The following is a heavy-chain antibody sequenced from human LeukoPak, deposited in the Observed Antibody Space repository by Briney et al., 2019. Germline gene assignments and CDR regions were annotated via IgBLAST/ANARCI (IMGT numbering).Heavy chain of an antibody. Sequence: GGSLTLSCAASGFTFSGSAIHWVRQAPGKGLEWVAVISYDGTNKYIADSVKGRFTISRDNSKNTLYLQMNSLRAEDTAVYYCAKATLYCNIDTCSRAAFDIWGQGTMVTVSS. CDR2: ISYDGTNK. J-gene: IGHJ3*02. V-gene: IGHV3-30*04. D-gene: IGHD2/OR15-2a*01. CDR1: GFTFSGSA. CDR3: AKATLYCNIDTCSRAAFDI.